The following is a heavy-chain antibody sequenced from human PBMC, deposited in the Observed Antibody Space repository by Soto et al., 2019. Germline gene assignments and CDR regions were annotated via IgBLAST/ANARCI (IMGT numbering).Heavy chain of an antibody. CDR3: ANLPAVKYSGMAV. Sequence: KNCRXGSGCSCIGYWSGCMSKMPGKGLEWMGIIYPGDSDTRYSPSFQGQVTISADKSISTAYLQWSSLKASDTAMYYCANLPAVKYSGMAVWGQGTTVTVSS. J-gene: IGHJ6*02. CDR2: IYPGDSDT. CDR1: GCSCIGYW. V-gene: IGHV5-51*01. D-gene: IGHD2-15*01.